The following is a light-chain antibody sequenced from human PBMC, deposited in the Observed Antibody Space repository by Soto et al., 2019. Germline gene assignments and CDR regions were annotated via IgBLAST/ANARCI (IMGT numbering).Light chain of an antibody. V-gene: IGKV3-20*01. J-gene: IGKJ3*01. Sequence: EIVLTQSPGTLSLSPGERATLSCRVSQSVSSSYLAWYQQKPGQAPRLLIYGASSRATGIPDRFSGSGSGTDFTLTISRLEPEDFAVYYCQQYGSSPGLFTFGPGTKVDIK. CDR1: QSVSSSY. CDR2: GAS. CDR3: QQYGSSPGLFT.